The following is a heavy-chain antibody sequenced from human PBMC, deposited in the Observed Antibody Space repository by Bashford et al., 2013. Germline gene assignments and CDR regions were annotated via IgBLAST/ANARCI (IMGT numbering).Heavy chain of an antibody. CDR1: GFIFSDYG. D-gene: IGHD6-19*01. CDR2: IWFDGSNK. J-gene: IGHJ4*02. V-gene: IGHV3-33*01. CDR3: ARDAAFNTGWYYFDK. Sequence: GSLRLSCTASGFIFSDYGMHWVRQAPGKGLEWVAVIWFDGSNKFYADSVKGRFTISRDNSKNTLDLQMTSLRVEDTAVYFCARDAAFNTGWYYFDKLGQGTLVTVSS.